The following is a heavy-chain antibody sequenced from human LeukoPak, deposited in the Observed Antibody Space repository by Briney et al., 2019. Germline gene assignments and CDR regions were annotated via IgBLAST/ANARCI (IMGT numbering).Heavy chain of an antibody. Sequence: GGYLRLSCAASGFTFSSYSMNWVRQAPGNGLEWVSSISSSSRYIYYADSVRGRFTISRDNAKNSLYLQMNSLRAEDTAVYYWARERGGSYYFDYWGQGTLVTVSS. CDR3: ARERGGSYYFDY. V-gene: IGHV3-21*01. CDR1: GFTFSSYS. J-gene: IGHJ4*02. CDR2: ISSSSRYI. D-gene: IGHD1-26*01.